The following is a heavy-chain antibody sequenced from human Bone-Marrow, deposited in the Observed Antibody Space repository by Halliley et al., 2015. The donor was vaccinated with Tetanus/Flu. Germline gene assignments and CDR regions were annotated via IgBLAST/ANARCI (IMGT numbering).Heavy chain of an antibody. D-gene: IGHD3-22*01. CDR2: ISHNGTNK. CDR3: AKVPGRGRSMTTDY. V-gene: IGHV3-30*18. J-gene: IGHJ4*02. Sequence: WVAVISHNGTNKYYGDAMKGRFTISRDNSRNTLFLQMNSLRSEDTAVYYCAKVPGRGRSMTTDYWGQGTLVIVSS.